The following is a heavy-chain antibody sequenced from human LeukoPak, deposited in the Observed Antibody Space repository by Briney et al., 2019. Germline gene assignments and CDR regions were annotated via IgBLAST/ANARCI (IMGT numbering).Heavy chain of an antibody. CDR2: INPHSGGT. D-gene: IGHD4/OR15-4a*01. CDR3: ARDGYDYAGGSVY. V-gene: IGHV1-2*02. CDR1: GYTFSGYY. J-gene: IGHJ4*02. Sequence: ASVKVSCKASGYTFSGYYVHWVRQAPGQGLEWMGWINPHSGGTNYAQRFQGRVTMIRDTSISTAYMELSTLRSDDTAVYYCARDGYDYAGGSVYWGQGTLVTVSS.